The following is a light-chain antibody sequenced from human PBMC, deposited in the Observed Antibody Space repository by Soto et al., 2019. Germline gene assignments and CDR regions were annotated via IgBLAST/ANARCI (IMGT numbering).Light chain of an antibody. CDR3: QQYNTFST. V-gene: IGKV1-5*03. J-gene: IGKJ4*01. CDR1: QSVSTW. Sequence: DIQMTQSPSTLSASVGDRVTITCRASQSVSTWLAWYQQKAGKAPKLLIYEASTSESGVPSRFSGSGSGTDFTLTISSLQSDDVATYYCQQYNTFSTFGGGTKVEIK. CDR2: EAS.